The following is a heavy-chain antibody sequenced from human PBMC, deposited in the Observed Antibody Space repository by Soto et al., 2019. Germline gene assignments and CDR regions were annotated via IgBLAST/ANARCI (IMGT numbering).Heavy chain of an antibody. V-gene: IGHV4-39*01. CDR3: TRRYNRNDNYFDP. CDR1: GASISVHSYY. Sequence: SETLSLTCTVSGASISVHSYYWTWIRQPPGKGLEWIGSSYYSGTTYFNPSLKSRATISVDTSKNQFSLRLTSVTAADTAIYYCTRRYNRNDNYFDPWGPGALVTVSS. D-gene: IGHD3-9*01. J-gene: IGHJ5*02. CDR2: SYYSGTT.